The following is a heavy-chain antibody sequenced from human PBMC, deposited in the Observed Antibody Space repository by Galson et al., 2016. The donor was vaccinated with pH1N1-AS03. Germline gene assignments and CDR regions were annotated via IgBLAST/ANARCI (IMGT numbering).Heavy chain of an antibody. CDR3: ARQMGNRWHDGLDF. J-gene: IGHJ4*02. D-gene: IGHD2-15*01. Sequence: QSGAEVKKPGESLKISCKGSRDSFTNHWIAWVRQMTGKGLEWMAIIYPLDSDIRYSPSFQGQVTISADMSISTAYLDWSSLKASDTAIYYCARQMGNRWHDGLDFWGPGTLVTVSS. CDR1: RDSFTNHW. CDR2: IYPLDSDI. V-gene: IGHV5-51*01.